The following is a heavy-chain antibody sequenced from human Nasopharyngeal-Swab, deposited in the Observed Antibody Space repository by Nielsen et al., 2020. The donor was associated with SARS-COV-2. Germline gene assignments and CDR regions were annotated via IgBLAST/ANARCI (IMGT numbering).Heavy chain of an antibody. Sequence: GESLKISCAASGFTFSSYGMHWVRQAPGKGLEWVAVIWYDGSNKYYADSVKGRFTISRDNSKNTLYLQMNSLRAEDTAVYYCARGDVVVPAASDYWGQGTPVTVSS. D-gene: IGHD2-2*01. CDR2: IWYDGSNK. V-gene: IGHV3-33*01. CDR1: GFTFSSYG. CDR3: ARGDVVVPAASDY. J-gene: IGHJ4*02.